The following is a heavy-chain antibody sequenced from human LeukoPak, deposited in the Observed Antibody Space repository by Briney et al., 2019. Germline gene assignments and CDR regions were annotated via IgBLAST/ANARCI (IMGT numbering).Heavy chain of an antibody. J-gene: IGHJ4*02. V-gene: IGHV1-46*01. CDR2: INPSGGST. D-gene: IGHD3-22*01. CDR3: ARATGGKYYYDSSGYYAPEY. CDR1: GYTFTSYY. Sequence: ASVKVSCKASGYTFTSYYMHWVRQAPRQGLEWMGIINPSGGSTSYAQKFQGRVTMTRDTSTSTVYMELSSLRSEDTAVYYCARATGGKYYYDSSGYYAPEYWGQGTLVTVSS.